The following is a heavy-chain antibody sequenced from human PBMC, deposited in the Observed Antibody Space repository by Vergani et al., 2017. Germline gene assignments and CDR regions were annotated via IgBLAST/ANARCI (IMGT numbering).Heavy chain of an antibody. CDR2: IIPILGIA. V-gene: IGHV1-69*02. CDR1: GGTFSSYT. D-gene: IGHD5-12*01. J-gene: IGHJ1*01. CDR3: ARVSRSGYEQSAEYFQH. Sequence: QVQLVQSGAEVKKPGSSVKVSCKASGGTFSSYTISWVRQAPGQGLEWMGRIIPILGIANYAQKFQGRVTITADKSTSLAYMELSSLRSEDTAVYYCARVSRSGYEQSAEYFQHWGQGTLVTVSS.